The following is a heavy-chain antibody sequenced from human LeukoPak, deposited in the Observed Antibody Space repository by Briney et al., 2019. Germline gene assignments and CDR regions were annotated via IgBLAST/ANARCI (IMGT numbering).Heavy chain of an antibody. V-gene: IGHV3-21*01. J-gene: IGHJ4*02. Sequence: GGSLRLSCAASGFTFSSYSMNWVRQAPGKGLEWVSSISSSSSYIYYADSVKGRFTISRDNAKNSLYLQMNSLRAEDTAVYYCARGLSYWSMVRGFYFDYWGQGTLVTVSS. CDR1: GFTFSSYS. CDR3: ARGLSYWSMVRGFYFDY. CDR2: ISSSSSYI. D-gene: IGHD3-10*01.